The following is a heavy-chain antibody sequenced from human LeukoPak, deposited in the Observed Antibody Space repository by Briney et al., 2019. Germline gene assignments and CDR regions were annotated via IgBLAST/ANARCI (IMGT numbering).Heavy chain of an antibody. Sequence: SVKVSCKASGGTFSSYAISWVRQAPGQGLEWMGGIIPIFGTANYAQKFQGRVTITADESTSTAYMELSSLRSEDTAVYYCARALSGGSCLFDPWGQGTLVTVSS. CDR2: IIPIFGTA. D-gene: IGHD2-15*01. CDR1: GGTFSSYA. J-gene: IGHJ5*02. V-gene: IGHV1-69*13. CDR3: ARALSGGSCLFDP.